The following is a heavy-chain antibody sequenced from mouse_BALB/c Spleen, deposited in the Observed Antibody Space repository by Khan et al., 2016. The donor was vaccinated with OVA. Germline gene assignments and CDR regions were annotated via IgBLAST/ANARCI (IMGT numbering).Heavy chain of an antibody. CDR2: ITHSGET. Sequence: VQLQESGPGLVKPSQSLFLACSITGFPITSGYYWIWIRQSPGKPLEWMGYITHSGETFYNPSLQSPISITRETSKNQFFLQLNSVTTEDTAMYYCAGDRSGYGYFDVWGAGTTVTVSS. V-gene: IGHV12-3*02. CDR1: GFPITSGYY. CDR3: AGDRSGYGYFDV. J-gene: IGHJ1*01.